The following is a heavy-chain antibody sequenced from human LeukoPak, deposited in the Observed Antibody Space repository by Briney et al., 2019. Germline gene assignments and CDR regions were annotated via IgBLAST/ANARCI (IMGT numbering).Heavy chain of an antibody. J-gene: IGHJ4*02. CDR2: INPNSGGT. CDR1: GYTFTDYF. Sequence: GASVEVSCKASGYTFTDYFIHWVRQAPGQGLEWMGWINPNSGGTNYAQKFQDRVTMTRDTSISTASMDLSRLRSDDTALYYCARGYSGYDYVDYWGQGTLVTVSS. CDR3: ARGYSGYDYVDY. D-gene: IGHD5-12*01. V-gene: IGHV1-2*02.